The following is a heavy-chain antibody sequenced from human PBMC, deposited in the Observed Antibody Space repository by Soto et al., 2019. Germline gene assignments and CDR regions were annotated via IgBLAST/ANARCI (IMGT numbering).Heavy chain of an antibody. Sequence: EVHLVESGGGLIQPGGSLRLSCAASGFTVSRNYMSWVRQAPGKGLEWVSVIYSGGSTYYADSVKGRFTISRDNSKNTLYLQMNSLRAEDPAVYYCARHITMDPLLVYWGQGTLVTVSS. CDR3: ARHITMDPLLVY. CDR2: IYSGGST. V-gene: IGHV3-53*01. CDR1: GFTVSRNY. J-gene: IGHJ4*02. D-gene: IGHD3-10*01.